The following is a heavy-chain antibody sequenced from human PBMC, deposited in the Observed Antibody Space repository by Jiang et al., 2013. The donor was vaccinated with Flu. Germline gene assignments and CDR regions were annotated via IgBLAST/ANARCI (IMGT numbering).Heavy chain of an antibody. CDR3: ATFVYSSTWYMNYFDH. D-gene: IGHD6-19*01. Sequence: VQLLESGGGLVKPGGSLRLSCAASGFTFSSYSMNWVRQAPGKGLEWVSSISSRDNSIYYADSVKGRFTISRDNAKNSLFLQMNSLRAEDTAVYYCATFVYSSTWYMNYFDHWGQGT. V-gene: IGHV3-21*01. CDR2: ISSRDNSI. CDR1: GFTFSSYS. J-gene: IGHJ4*02.